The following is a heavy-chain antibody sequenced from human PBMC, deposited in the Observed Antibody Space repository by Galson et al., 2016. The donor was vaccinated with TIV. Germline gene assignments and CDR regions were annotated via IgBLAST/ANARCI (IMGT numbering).Heavy chain of an antibody. CDR2: MWYDGSDK. Sequence: SLRLSCAASGFTFASYGMHWVRQAPGKGLEWVTLMWYDGSDKYYADSVKGRFTISRDNSKNTLYLQMTSLRAEDTAMYYCGRAFYNNGWFIEHWGQGTLVTVSS. CDR1: GFTFASYG. D-gene: IGHD6-19*01. CDR3: GRAFYNNGWFIEH. V-gene: IGHV3-33*01. J-gene: IGHJ4*02.